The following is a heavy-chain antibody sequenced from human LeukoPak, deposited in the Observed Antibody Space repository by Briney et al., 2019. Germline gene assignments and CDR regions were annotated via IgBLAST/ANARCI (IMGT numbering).Heavy chain of an antibody. CDR3: ARVIPAATVGSYYYGMDV. D-gene: IGHD2-2*01. V-gene: IGHV1-3*01. J-gene: IGHJ6*02. Sequence: ASVKVSCKASGYTFTSYAMHWVRQAPGQRLEWMGWINAGNGNTKYSQKFQGRVTITRDTSASTAYMEPSSLRSEDTAVYYCARVIPAATVGSYYYGMDVWGHGTTVTVSS. CDR1: GYTFTSYA. CDR2: INAGNGNT.